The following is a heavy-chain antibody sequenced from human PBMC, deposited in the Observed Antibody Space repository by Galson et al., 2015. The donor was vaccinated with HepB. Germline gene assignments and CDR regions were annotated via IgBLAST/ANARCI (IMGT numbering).Heavy chain of an antibody. D-gene: IGHD3-22*01. Sequence: SLRLSCAASGFTVSSNYMSWVRQAPGKGLEWVSVIYSGGSTYYADSVKGRFTISRDNSKNTLYLQMNSLRAEDTAVYYCARDRSYYYDSSGYLLPGAFDIWGQGTMVTVSS. CDR3: ARDRSYYYDSSGYLLPGAFDI. J-gene: IGHJ3*02. CDR2: IYSGGST. CDR1: GFTVSSNY. V-gene: IGHV3-53*01.